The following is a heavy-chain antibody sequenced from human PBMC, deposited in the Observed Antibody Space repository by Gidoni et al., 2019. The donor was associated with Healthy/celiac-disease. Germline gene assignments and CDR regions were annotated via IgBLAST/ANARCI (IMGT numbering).Heavy chain of an antibody. CDR1: GFTFSSYA. Sequence: EVQLLESGGGLVQPGGSLRLSCAASGFTFSSYAMSWVRQAPGKGLEWVSAISGSGGSTYYADSVKGRFTISRDNSKNTLYLQMNSLRAEDTAVYYCAKAFGYAIGYCSGGSCKRNSDYWGQGTLVTVSS. CDR2: ISGSGGST. CDR3: AKAFGYAIGYCSGGSCKRNSDY. V-gene: IGHV3-23*01. J-gene: IGHJ4*02. D-gene: IGHD2-15*01.